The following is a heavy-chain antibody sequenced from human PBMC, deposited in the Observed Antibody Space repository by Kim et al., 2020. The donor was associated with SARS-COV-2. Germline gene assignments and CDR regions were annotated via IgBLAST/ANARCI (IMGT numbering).Heavy chain of an antibody. J-gene: IGHJ4*02. V-gene: IGHV4-39*01. CDR1: GGSISSSSYY. CDR3: ARHPVGATTYFDY. D-gene: IGHD1-26*01. CDR2: IYYSGST. Sequence: SETLSLTCTVSGGSISSSSYYWGWIRQPPGKGLEWIGSIYYSGSTYYNPSLKSRVTISVDTSKNQFSLKLSSVTAADTAVYYCARHPVGATTYFDYWGQGTLVTVSS.